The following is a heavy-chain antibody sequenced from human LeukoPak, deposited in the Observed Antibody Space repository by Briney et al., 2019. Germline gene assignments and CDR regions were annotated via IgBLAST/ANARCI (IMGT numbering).Heavy chain of an antibody. Sequence: GGSLRLSCAASGFIFNNNWMNWVRQAPGKGLVWVSRISTDGTTTNYADSVKGRFTISRDNAKNTLYLQMHSLRAEDTAVYCCVRAWDYWGQGTLVTVSS. CDR1: GFIFNNNW. V-gene: IGHV3-74*01. J-gene: IGHJ4*02. CDR2: ISTDGTTT. CDR3: VRAWDY.